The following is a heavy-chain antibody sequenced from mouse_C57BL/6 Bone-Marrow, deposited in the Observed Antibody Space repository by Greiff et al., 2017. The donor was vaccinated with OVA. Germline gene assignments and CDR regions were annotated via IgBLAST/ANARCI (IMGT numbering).Heavy chain of an antibody. J-gene: IGHJ2*01. CDR3: SRATGVATDY. D-gene: IGHD1-1*01. V-gene: IGHV1-55*01. CDR1: GYTFNSYW. CDR2: IYPGSGST. Sequence: VQLQQPGAELVKPGASVKMSCKASGYTFNSYWITWVKQRPGQGLEWIGDIYPGSGSTNYNEKFKSKATLTVDKSSSTAYMQLSSLTSEDSAVYYYSRATGVATDYWGQGTTLTVSS.